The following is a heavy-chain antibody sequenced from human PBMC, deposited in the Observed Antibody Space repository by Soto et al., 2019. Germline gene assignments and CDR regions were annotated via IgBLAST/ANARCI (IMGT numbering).Heavy chain of an antibody. CDR2: XSGSGSGTTT. J-gene: IGHJ2*01. Sequence: EVQLMESGGGLVQPGGSLRLSCAASGFTFSSYAMSWVRQAPGKGLEWXXAXSGSGSGTTTYYADSVKGRFTISRDNSKNTLYLQMHSLRAEDTALYYCAKDTVGAPVFWYFDLWGRGTLVTVSS. CDR1: GFTFSSYA. V-gene: IGHV3-23*01. D-gene: IGHD1-26*01. CDR3: AKDTVGAPVFWYFDL.